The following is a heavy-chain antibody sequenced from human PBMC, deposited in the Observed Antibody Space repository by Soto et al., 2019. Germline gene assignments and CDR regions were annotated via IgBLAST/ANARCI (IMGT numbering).Heavy chain of an antibody. D-gene: IGHD3-3*01. CDR2: INHSGST. V-gene: IGHV4-34*01. CDR1: GGSFSGYY. CDR3: ARGPKRPIFGVVIIPTQYYFGY. J-gene: IGHJ4*02. Sequence: QVQLQQWGAGLLKPSETLSLTCAVYGGSFSGYYWSWIRQPPGKGLEWIGEINHSGSTNYNPSLKSRVTISVDTSKKQFSLKLSSVTAADTAVYYCARGPKRPIFGVVIIPTQYYFGYWGQGTLVTVSS.